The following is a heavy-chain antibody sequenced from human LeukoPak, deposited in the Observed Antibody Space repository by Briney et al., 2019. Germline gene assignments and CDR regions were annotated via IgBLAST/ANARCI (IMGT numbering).Heavy chain of an antibody. CDR1: GGTLSSYA. J-gene: IGHJ4*02. Sequence: ASVKVSCKASGGTLSSYAISWVRQAPGQGLEWMGRILPTLEIANYAQSFQGRVTITADKSTSTAYMELSSLRPEDTAIYYCARVISGSWLWFWGQGTLVTVSS. D-gene: IGHD6-13*01. CDR3: ARVISGSWLWF. V-gene: IGHV1-69*04. CDR2: ILPTLEIA.